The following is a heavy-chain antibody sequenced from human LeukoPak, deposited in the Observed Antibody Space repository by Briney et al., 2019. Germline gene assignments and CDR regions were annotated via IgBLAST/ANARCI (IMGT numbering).Heavy chain of an antibody. D-gene: IGHD2-2*01. CDR3: ARPRYCSSTNCYIDY. Sequence: GGSLRLSCAASGFTFSTYWLSWVRQAPGKGLEWVANINQDGSEGNYVDSVKGQFTISRDNAKNSLYLQMNSLRVEDTAVYYCARPRYCSSTNCYIDYWGQGTLVTVSS. V-gene: IGHV3-7*01. CDR2: INQDGSEG. J-gene: IGHJ4*02. CDR1: GFTFSTYW.